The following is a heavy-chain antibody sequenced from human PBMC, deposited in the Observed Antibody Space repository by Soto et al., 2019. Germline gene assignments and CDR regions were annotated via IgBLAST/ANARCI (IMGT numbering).Heavy chain of an antibody. Sequence: EVQLVESGGGLIQPGGSLKLSCAASGFIVTSTYMSWVRQAPGKGLEWVSVIYIGGITHYADSVKGRFTISSDNSKNTVFRQMSSLRAEDTAVYECVRDLQGHFGMDVWGQGTTVTVSS. CDR3: VRDLQGHFGMDV. V-gene: IGHV3-53*01. J-gene: IGHJ6*02. CDR1: GFIVTSTY. CDR2: IYIGGIT.